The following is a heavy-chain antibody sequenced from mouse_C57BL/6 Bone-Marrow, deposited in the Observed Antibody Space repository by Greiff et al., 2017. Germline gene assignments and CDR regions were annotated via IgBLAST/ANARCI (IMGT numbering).Heavy chain of an antibody. D-gene: IGHD1-1*01. V-gene: IGHV5-17*01. CDR2: ISSGGSTN. CDR3: ARDYYYGSSYGY. CDR1: GFTFSDYG. J-gene: IGHJ2*01. Sequence: DVKLVESGGGLVKPGGSLKLSCAASGFTFSDYGMHWVRQAPEKGLEWVAYISSGGSTNYYADTVKGRITISRDNAKNTLFLQMTSLRSEDTAMYYCARDYYYGSSYGYWGQGTTLTVSS.